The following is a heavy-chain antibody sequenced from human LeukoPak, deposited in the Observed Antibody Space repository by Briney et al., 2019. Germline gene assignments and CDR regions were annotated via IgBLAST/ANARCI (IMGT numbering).Heavy chain of an antibody. CDR2: IYYSGST. V-gene: IGHV4-39*07. Sequence: SETLSLTCTVSGGSISSSSYYWGWIRQPPGKGLEWIGSIYYSGSTNYNPSLKCRVTISVDTSKNQFSLKLSSVTAADTAVYYCARRLSAVAGTIDPWGQGTLVTVSS. D-gene: IGHD6-19*01. CDR3: ARRLSAVAGTIDP. CDR1: GGSISSSSYY. J-gene: IGHJ5*02.